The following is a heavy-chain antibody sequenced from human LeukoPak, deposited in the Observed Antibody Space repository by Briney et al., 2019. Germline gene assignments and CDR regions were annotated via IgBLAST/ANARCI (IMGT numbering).Heavy chain of an antibody. CDR3: AKLGSTVTTSGAFDI. CDR1: GYTLTELS. J-gene: IGHJ3*02. V-gene: IGHV1-2*02. D-gene: IGHD4-17*01. CDR2: INPNSGGT. Sequence: GASVKVSCKVSGYTLTELSMHWVRQAPGQGLEWMGWINPNSGGTNYAQKFQGRVTMTRDTSISTAYMELSRLRSDDTAVYYCAKLGSTVTTSGAFDIWGQGAMVTVSS.